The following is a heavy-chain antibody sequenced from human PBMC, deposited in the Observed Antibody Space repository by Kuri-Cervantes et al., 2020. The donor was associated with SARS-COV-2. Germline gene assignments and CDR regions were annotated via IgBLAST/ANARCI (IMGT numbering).Heavy chain of an antibody. CDR2: IYYSGST. CDR3: ARSVNDFWCGYAVSLSTNYFDY. D-gene: IGHD3-3*01. CDR1: GGSISSSSYY. Sequence: SETLSLTCTVSGGSISSSSYYWGWIRQPPGKGLEWIGSIYYSGSTYYNPSLKSRVTISVDTSKNQFSLKLSSVTAADTAVYYCARSVNDFWCGYAVSLSTNYFDYWGQGTLVTVSS. J-gene: IGHJ4*02. V-gene: IGHV4-39*01.